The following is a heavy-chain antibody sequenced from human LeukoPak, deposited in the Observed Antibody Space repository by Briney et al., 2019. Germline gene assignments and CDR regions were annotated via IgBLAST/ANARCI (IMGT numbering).Heavy chain of an antibody. CDR1: GSSYSISGGFY. J-gene: IGHJ4*02. D-gene: IGHD3-22*01. CDR3: AGQFDSSGSYLY. V-gene: IGHV4-38-2*02. Sequence: SETLSLTCTVSGSSYSISGGFYWGWIRQPPGQGLEWIGSIYHTGSTYYNPSLKSRATISVDTSKNQFSLKLKLVTAVDTAVYYCAGQFDSSGSYLYWGQGTLVTVSS. CDR2: IYHTGST.